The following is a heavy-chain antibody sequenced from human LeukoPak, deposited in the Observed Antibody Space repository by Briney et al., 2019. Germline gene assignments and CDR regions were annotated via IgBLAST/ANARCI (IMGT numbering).Heavy chain of an antibody. CDR3: ARDRSGGNSFYDYYYYMDV. CDR2: ITQDGSEK. CDR1: GFTYSSFL. V-gene: IGHV3-7*01. Sequence: QTGGSLRLSCAASGFTYSSFLMSWLRQPPGKALEGLANITQDGSEKYYVDSVKGRFTISRDNAKNSLYLQMNSLRAEDTAVYYCARDRSGGNSFYDYYYYMDVWGKGTTVTVSS. J-gene: IGHJ6*03. D-gene: IGHD4-23*01.